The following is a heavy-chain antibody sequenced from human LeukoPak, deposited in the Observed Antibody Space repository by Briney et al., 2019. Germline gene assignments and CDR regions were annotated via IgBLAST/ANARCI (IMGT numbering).Heavy chain of an antibody. Sequence: SETLSLTCSVSGDSISSDYWSWIRLPPGKGLEWTGYIHYSGSTYYNPSLKSGVTISVDTSKNQFSLNLRSVTAADTAVYYCARRYCRNNNCRFDPWGQGTLVTVSS. D-gene: IGHD2-15*01. V-gene: IGHV4-59*01. CDR3: ARRYCRNNNCRFDP. CDR2: IHYSGST. J-gene: IGHJ5*02. CDR1: GDSISSDY.